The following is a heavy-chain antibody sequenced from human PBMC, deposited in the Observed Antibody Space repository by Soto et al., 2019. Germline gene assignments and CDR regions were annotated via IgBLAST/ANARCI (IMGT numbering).Heavy chain of an antibody. CDR1: GGSISSYY. CDR3: ARNCSSTSCYYDY. Sequence: SETLSLTCTVSGGSISSYYWSWIRQPPGKGLEWIGYIYYSGSTNYNPSLKSRVTISVDTSKNQFSLKLSSVTAADTAVYYCARNCSSTSCYYDYWGQGTLVTVSS. J-gene: IGHJ4*02. D-gene: IGHD2-2*01. V-gene: IGHV4-59*01. CDR2: IYYSGST.